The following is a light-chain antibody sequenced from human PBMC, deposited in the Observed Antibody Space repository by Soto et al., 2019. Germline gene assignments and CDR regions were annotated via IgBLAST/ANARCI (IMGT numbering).Light chain of an antibody. J-gene: IGKJ1*01. CDR1: QSVSSI. CDR3: QQYNNWPWT. Sequence: EIVMTQSPATLSVSPGERATLSCRASQSVSSILAWYQQKPGQAPRLLIYGASTRATGIPARFSGSGSGTEFTLTISSLQSEDFAVYYCQQYNNWPWTFGQGTK. V-gene: IGKV3-15*01. CDR2: GAS.